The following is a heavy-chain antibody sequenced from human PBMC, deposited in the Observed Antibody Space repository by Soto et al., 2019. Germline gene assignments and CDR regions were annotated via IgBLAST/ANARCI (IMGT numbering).Heavy chain of an antibody. V-gene: IGHV4-39*01. CDR2: IYYSGST. CDR3: ARRETQLVPGNWFDP. CDR1: GGSISSSSYY. Sequence: SSETLSLTCTVSGGSISSSSYYWGWIRQPPGKGLEWIGSIYYSGSTYYNPSLKSRVTISVDTSKNQFSLKLSSVTAADTAVYCCARRETQLVPGNWFDPWGQGTLVTVSS. D-gene: IGHD6-6*01. J-gene: IGHJ5*02.